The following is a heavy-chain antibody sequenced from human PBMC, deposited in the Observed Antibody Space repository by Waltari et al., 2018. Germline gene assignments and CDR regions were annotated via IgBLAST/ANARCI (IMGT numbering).Heavy chain of an antibody. V-gene: IGHV3-30*02. Sequence: QVQLVASGGGVVQPGGSLRLSCAASGFTFSTHGMHWVRQAPGKGLEWVAFIRYDGSNKYYGDSVKGRFTISRDNSKNTLYLQMNSLRAEDTAVYYCAKALYSSGWYEGVDYWGQGTLVTVSS. J-gene: IGHJ4*02. CDR2: IRYDGSNK. CDR3: AKALYSSGWYEGVDY. CDR1: GFTFSTHG. D-gene: IGHD6-19*01.